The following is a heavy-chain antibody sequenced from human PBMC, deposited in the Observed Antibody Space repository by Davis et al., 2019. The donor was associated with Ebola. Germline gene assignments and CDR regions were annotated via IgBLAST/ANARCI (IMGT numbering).Heavy chain of an antibody. CDR1: GGSVSNYY. CDR3: ARSTLYYYYYGMDV. Sequence: MPSETLSLTCTVSGGSVSNYYWGWIRQPPGKGLEWIGSIYYSGSTYYNPSLKSRVTISVDTSKNQFSLKLSSVTAADTAVYYCARSTLYYYYYGMDVWGQGTTVTVSS. J-gene: IGHJ6*02. V-gene: IGHV4-39*01. CDR2: IYYSGST.